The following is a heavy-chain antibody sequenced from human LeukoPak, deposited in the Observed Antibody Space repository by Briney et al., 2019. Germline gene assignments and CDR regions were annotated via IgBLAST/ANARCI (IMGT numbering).Heavy chain of an antibody. D-gene: IGHD2-21*01. Sequence: PGGSLRLSCAASGFGFSTYGMHWVRQAPGKGLDWVAFIRYDGINKFYADSVKGRFTISRDTSKNTLFLEMSSLRAEDMAVYYCAKSHVIASYVGDYWGQGTLVTVSS. CDR3: AKSHVIASYVGDY. CDR2: IRYDGINK. CDR1: GFGFSTYG. V-gene: IGHV3-30*02. J-gene: IGHJ4*02.